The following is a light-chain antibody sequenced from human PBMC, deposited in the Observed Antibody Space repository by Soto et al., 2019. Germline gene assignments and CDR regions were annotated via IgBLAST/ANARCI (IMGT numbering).Light chain of an antibody. Sequence: DIQMTQSPSTLSASVGDSVTITCRASQSISSWLAWYQQKPGKAPKLLIYKASSLESGVPSRFSGSGSGTEFTLTISSLQPDDLATYYCQQYNSYSPWTFGQGTKVDIK. J-gene: IGKJ1*01. CDR3: QQYNSYSPWT. CDR2: KAS. V-gene: IGKV1-5*03. CDR1: QSISSW.